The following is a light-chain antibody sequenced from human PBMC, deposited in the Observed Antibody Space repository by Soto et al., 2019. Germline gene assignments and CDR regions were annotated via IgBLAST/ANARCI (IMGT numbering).Light chain of an antibody. CDR2: GAS. V-gene: IGKV3-20*01. CDR3: QQYGSSLWA. CDR1: QSVSSSY. J-gene: IGKJ1*01. Sequence: EIVMTQSPATLSLSPGERATLSFRSSQSVSSSYLAWYQQKPGQAPRLLIYGASSRATGIPDRLSGSGSGTDFTLTISRLEPEDFAVYYCQQYGSSLWAFGQGTKVDIK.